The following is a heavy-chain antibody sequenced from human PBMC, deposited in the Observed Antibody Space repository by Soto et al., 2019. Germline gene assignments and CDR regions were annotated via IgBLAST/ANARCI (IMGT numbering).Heavy chain of an antibody. CDR2: INHSGST. J-gene: IGHJ5*02. CDR3: ARGAADIVVVVDAASVWFDP. CDR1: GGSFSGYY. D-gene: IGHD2-15*01. Sequence: TSETLSLTCAVYGGSFSGYYWSWIRQPPGEGLEWIGEINHSGSTNYNPSLKSRVTISVDTSKNQFSLKLSSVTAADTAVYYCARGAADIVVVVDAASVWFDPWGQGTLVTVSS. V-gene: IGHV4-34*01.